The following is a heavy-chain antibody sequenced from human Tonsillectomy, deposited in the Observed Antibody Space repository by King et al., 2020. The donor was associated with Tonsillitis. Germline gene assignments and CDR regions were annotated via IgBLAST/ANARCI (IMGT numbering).Heavy chain of an antibody. CDR1: GFTFSTYW. V-gene: IGHV3-74*03. CDR2: IKSDGSST. CDR3: ARGGDGSAYGKFEY. J-gene: IGHJ4*02. D-gene: IGHD3-10*01. Sequence: VQLVESGGGLVQPGGSLRLSCAASGFTFSTYWMHWDRQVPGKGLVWVSQIKSDGSSTKYVDSVKGRFTISRDNAKNTLYLQMNSLRVDDTAVYYCARGGDGSAYGKFEYWGQGALVTVSS.